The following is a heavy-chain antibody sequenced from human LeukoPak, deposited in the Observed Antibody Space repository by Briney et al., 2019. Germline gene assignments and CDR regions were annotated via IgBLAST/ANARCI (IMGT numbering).Heavy chain of an antibody. J-gene: IGHJ6*02. CDR1: GYTFTSYD. V-gene: IGHV1-8*01. Sequence: ASVKVSCKASGYTFTSYDINWVRQATGQGLEWMGWMNPNSGNTGYAQKFQGRVTMTRNTSISTAYMELSSLRSEDTAVYYCASVPRPGDCSGGSCYSGVYYYGMDVWGQGTTATVSS. D-gene: IGHD2-15*01. CDR3: ASVPRPGDCSGGSCYSGVYYYGMDV. CDR2: MNPNSGNT.